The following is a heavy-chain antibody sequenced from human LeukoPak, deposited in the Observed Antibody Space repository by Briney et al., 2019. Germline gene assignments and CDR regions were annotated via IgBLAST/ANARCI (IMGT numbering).Heavy chain of an antibody. CDR3: ARGREWEPKVFDY. D-gene: IGHD1-26*01. V-gene: IGHV4-34*01. J-gene: IGHJ4*02. Sequence: SETLSLTCAVYGGSFSGNHWSWIRQPPGKGLEWIGEINHSGSTNYNPSLKSRVTISVDTSKKQFSLKLSSVTAADTAVYYCARGREWEPKVFDYWGQGTLVTVSS. CDR1: GGSFSGNH. CDR2: INHSGST.